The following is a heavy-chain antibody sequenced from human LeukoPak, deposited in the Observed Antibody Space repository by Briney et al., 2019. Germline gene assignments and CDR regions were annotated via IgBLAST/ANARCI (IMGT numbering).Heavy chain of an antibody. J-gene: IGHJ4*02. Sequence: PGGSLRLSCAASGFTVSSNYMSWVRQAPGKGLEWVSVIYSGGSTYYADSVKGRFTISRDNSKNTLYLQMNSLRAEDTAVYYCARDPSRGSGSYYPYYFDYWGQGTLVTVSS. D-gene: IGHD3-10*01. CDR1: GFTVSSNY. CDR2: IYSGGST. V-gene: IGHV3-66*01. CDR3: ARDPSRGSGSYYPYYFDY.